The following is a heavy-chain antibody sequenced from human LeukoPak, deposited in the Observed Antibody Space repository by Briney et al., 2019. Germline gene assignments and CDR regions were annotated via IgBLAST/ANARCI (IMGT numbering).Heavy chain of an antibody. CDR3: AKRPSDYGDYVTYFDY. V-gene: IGHV3-48*04. CDR2: FDDRNGAAST. Sequence: PGGSLRLSCEVSGFHFSDYSMNWVRQAPGKGLEWISYFDDRNGAASTSYADSVKGRFIISRDAAKNSLFLQMNSLTAEDTAVYYCAKRPSDYGDYVTYFDYWGQGTLVTVSS. CDR1: GFHFSDYS. J-gene: IGHJ4*02. D-gene: IGHD4-17*01.